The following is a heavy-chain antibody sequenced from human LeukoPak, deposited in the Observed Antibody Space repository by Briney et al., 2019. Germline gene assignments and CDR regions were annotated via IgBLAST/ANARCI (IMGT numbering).Heavy chain of an antibody. V-gene: IGHV4-34*01. CDR3: ARGHKRLAAAAYDY. D-gene: IGHD6-13*01. CDR2: INHSGST. CDR1: GGSSSGYY. J-gene: IGHJ4*02. Sequence: SETLSLTCAVYGGSSSGYYWSWIRQPPGKGLEWIGEINHSGSTNYNPSLKSRVTISVDTSKNQFSLKLSSVTAADTAVYYCARGHKRLAAAAYDYWGQGTLVTVSS.